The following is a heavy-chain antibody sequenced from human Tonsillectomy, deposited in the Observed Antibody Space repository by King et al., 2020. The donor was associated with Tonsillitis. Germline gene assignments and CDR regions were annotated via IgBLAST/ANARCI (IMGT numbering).Heavy chain of an antibody. J-gene: IGHJ5*02. V-gene: IGHV3-74*01. Sequence: VQLVQSGGGLVQPGGSLRLSCAGTGYIFSNYWMHWVRQAPGKGLVWVSRINSDGSSTGYADSVKGRFTISRDNTKNTLYLQMNSLRAEDTAVYYCARIHGYSSSWYVSWGQGTLVTVSS. CDR1: GYIFSNYW. CDR2: INSDGSST. D-gene: IGHD6-13*01. CDR3: ARIHGYSSSWYVS.